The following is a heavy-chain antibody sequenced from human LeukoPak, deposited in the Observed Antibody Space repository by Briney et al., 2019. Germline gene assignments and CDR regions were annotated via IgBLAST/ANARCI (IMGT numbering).Heavy chain of an antibody. CDR2: IYASGST. CDR3: ARDRGYSSGWTIDY. J-gene: IGHJ4*02. D-gene: IGHD6-19*01. V-gene: IGHV4-4*07. CDR1: DDSISRYY. Sequence: SETLSLTCSVSDDSISRYYWIWIRQPAGKGLEWIGRIYASGSTNYKPSLKSRVTMSLDRSKNQFSLKLTSVTAADTAVYYCARDRGYSSGWTIDYWGQGTLVTVSS.